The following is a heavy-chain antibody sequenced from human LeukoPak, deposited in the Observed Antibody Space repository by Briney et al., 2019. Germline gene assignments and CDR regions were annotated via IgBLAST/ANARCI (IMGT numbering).Heavy chain of an antibody. D-gene: IGHD6-13*01. CDR2: ISAYNGNT. CDR3: ARMGVAAAELESYYYYYYGMDV. CDR1: GYTFTSYG. V-gene: IGHV1-18*01. Sequence: ASVKVSCKASGYTFTSYGISWVRQAPGQGLEWMGWISAYNGNTNYAQKLQVRVTMTTDTSTSTAYMELRSLRSDDTAVYYCARMGVAAAELESYYYYYYGMDVWGQGTTVTVSS. J-gene: IGHJ6*02.